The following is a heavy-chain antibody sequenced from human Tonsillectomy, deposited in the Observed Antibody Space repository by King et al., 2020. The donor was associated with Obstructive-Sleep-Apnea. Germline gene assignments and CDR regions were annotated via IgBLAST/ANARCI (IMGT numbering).Heavy chain of an antibody. J-gene: IGHJ4*02. D-gene: IGHD3-10*01. CDR2: ISYDGSHK. V-gene: IGHV3-30*18. CDR3: AKDYFYASGTYSAPLAY. CDR1: GFTFSRYG. Sequence: VQLVESGGGVVQPGRSLRLSCAASGFTFSRYGMHWVRQGPGKVLEWVAQISYDGSHKDYADSVKGRFTISRDKSKDTLYLQMNSLRVEDTAVYFCAKDYFYASGTYSAPLAYWGQGPLVTVPS.